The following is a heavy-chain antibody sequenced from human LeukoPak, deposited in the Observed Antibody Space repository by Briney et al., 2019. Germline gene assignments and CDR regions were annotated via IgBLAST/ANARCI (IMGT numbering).Heavy chain of an antibody. CDR1: GFTFSSYS. CDR2: IKQDGGEI. D-gene: IGHD1-26*01. CDR3: ARDKVVGATHFDY. Sequence: GGSLRLSCAASGFTFSSYSMNWVRQAPGKGLEWVANIKQDGGEIYYVDSVKGRFTISRDNAKNSLSLQMNSLRAEDTAVYYCARDKVVGATHFDYWGQGTLVTVSS. J-gene: IGHJ4*02. V-gene: IGHV3-7*01.